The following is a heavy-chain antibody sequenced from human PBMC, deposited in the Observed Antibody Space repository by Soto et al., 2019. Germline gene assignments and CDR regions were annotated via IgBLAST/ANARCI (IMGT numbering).Heavy chain of an antibody. CDR3: ARGDYVQYDAYNWFDP. CDR2: VCPGGRT. CDR1: GGSFNNYC. Sequence: QVRLQQWGAGLVRPSETLSLTCAVYGGSFNNYCWSWIRQPPGTGLEWIGEVCPGGRTNYSPTLTRELRIAVEGSKNQFSLRLTSVTVADTAGYYCARGDYVQYDAYNWFDPWGQGPRVIVA. J-gene: IGHJ5*02. V-gene: IGHV4-34*02. D-gene: IGHD3-10*02.